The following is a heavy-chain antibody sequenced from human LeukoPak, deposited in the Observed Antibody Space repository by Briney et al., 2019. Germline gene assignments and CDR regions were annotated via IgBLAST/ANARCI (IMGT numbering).Heavy chain of an antibody. Sequence: GGSLRLSCAASGFTFNDYYMSWIRQAPGKGLEWLSYINIGGTNTQYADSVKGRFTISRDNAKKSLYLEMNNLRAKDTAVYYCATDGAGFDTWGQGVLVTVSS. V-gene: IGHV3-11*01. CDR1: GFTFNDYY. J-gene: IGHJ5*02. CDR3: ATDGAGFDT. CDR2: INIGGTNT.